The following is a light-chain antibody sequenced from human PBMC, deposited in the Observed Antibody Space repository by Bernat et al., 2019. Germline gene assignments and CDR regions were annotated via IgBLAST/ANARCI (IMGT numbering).Light chain of an antibody. Sequence: DIQMTQSPSSLSASVGDRVTITCRATQDISKYLTWYQHRPGQAPKSLIYGASTLYSGVPSRFSGSGSGTDFTLTISSLQPEDLATYYFQPEDRYPLTFGRGTKVEVK. CDR2: GAS. J-gene: IGKJ4*01. CDR1: QDISKY. CDR3: QPEDRYPLT. V-gene: IGKV1-16*01.